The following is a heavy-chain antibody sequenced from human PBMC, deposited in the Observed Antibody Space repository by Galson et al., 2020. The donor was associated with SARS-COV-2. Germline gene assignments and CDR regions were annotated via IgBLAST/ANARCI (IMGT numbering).Heavy chain of an antibody. CDR2: IDYSGNT. J-gene: IGHJ4*02. V-gene: IGHV4-39*01. CDR1: FASISNPYYY. CDR3: ASGESDD. D-gene: IGHD3-10*01. Sequence: SETLSLTCTVSFASISNPYYYWGWIRQPPGKGLEWLGNIDYSGNTYSNPSLQSRLTMSVDTSKNQLSLSLKLSSLTAADTGVYYCASGESDDWGQGTLVIVSS.